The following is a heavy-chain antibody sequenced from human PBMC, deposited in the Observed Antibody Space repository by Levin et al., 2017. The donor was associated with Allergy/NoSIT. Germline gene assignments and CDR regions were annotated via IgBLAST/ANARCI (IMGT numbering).Heavy chain of an antibody. D-gene: IGHD3-10*01. J-gene: IGHJ5*02. CDR2: INHSGRT. Sequence: PSETLSLTCAVYGGSFIDYYCSWIRQSPEKGLEWIGEINHSGRTNYNPSLESRVTMSVDTSENRFSLRLSSVTAADTAVYFCAKRGVRVGSGEYRNWFDPWGQGTLVTVSS. V-gene: IGHV4-34*01. CDR3: AKRGVRVGSGEYRNWFDP. CDR1: GGSFIDYY.